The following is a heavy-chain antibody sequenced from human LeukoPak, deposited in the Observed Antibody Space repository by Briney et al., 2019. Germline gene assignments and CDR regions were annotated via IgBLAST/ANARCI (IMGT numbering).Heavy chain of an antibody. D-gene: IGHD3-10*01. J-gene: IGHJ4*02. CDR3: ARAPTGRLLWFGELGVDY. CDR2: IYHSGST. V-gene: IGHV4-4*02. CDR1: GGSISSSNW. Sequence: PSETLSLTCAVSGGSISSSNWWSWVRQPPGKGLEWIGEIYHSGSTNYNPSLKSRVTISVDTSKNQFSLKLSSVTAADTAVYYCARAPTGRLLWFGELGVDYWGQGTLVTVSS.